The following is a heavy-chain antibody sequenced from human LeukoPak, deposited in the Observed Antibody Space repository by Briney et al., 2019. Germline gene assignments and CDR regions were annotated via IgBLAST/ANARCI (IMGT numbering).Heavy chain of an antibody. V-gene: IGHV3-23*01. CDR2: ISGSGGGT. CDR1: GFTLTSYA. J-gene: IGHJ6*02. D-gene: IGHD3-3*01. CDR3: AKGDFYGDYPYGMDV. Sequence: RGGSLRLSCAASGFTLTSYAMSWVRQAPGKGLEWVSAISGSGGGTYYADSVKGRFTISRDNSKNTLYLQMNSLRAEDTAVYYCAKGDFYGDYPYGMDVWGQGTTVTVSS.